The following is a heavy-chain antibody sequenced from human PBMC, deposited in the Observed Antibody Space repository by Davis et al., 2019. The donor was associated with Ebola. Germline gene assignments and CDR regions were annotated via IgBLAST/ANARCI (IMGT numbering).Heavy chain of an antibody. V-gene: IGHV3-33*08. CDR3: AIPDCSGANCYSVYIKN. CDR1: EFTFTTYV. CDR2: IWYDGSRK. Sequence: GESLKISCAASEFTFTTYVMHWVRQAPDKGLEWVAVIWYDGSRKYYGDSVKGRFTISRDNSNNLLYLQMNSLRAEDTAVYYCAIPDCSGANCYSVYIKNWGQGTLVTVSS. D-gene: IGHD2-15*01. J-gene: IGHJ4*02.